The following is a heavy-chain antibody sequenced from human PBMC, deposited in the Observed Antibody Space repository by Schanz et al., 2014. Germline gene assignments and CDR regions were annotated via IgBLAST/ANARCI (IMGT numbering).Heavy chain of an antibody. CDR2: MYINSGST. D-gene: IGHD3-16*01. V-gene: IGHV3-53*01. CDR1: GFTVNTNY. CDR3: ATPPPAYTTNWYTYSFVY. J-gene: IGHJ4*02. Sequence: EVQLVESGGGLIQPGGSLRLSCAVSGFTVNTNYMSWVRQAPGKGLEWISSMYINSGSTQYADSVKGRFIISRDSSKNTLFLQMNSLRAVDTAVYYCATPPPAYTTNWYTYSFVYWGQGTLVTVSS.